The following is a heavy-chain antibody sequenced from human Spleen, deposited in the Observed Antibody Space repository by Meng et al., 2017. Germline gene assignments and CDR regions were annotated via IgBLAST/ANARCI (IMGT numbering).Heavy chain of an antibody. Sequence: GESLKISCAASGFIFSNYWMSWVRQAPGKGLEWVANIKQDGSKEYYVDSVKGRFTISRDNAKNSLYLQMNSLRAEDTAVYYCASYSASYAFGIWGQGTMVTVS. CDR3: ASYSASYAFGI. J-gene: IGHJ3*02. CDR1: GFIFSNYW. CDR2: IKQDGSKE. D-gene: IGHD1-26*01. V-gene: IGHV3-7*01.